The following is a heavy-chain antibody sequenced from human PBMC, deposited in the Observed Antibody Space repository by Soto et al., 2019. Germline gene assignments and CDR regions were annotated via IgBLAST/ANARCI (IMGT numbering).Heavy chain of an antibody. Sequence: GGSLRLSCAASGFTFSTYEFNWVRQAPGRGLEWISYISVSGNIIKYAEAVKGRFTISRDNADNSLHLHMSNLRVDDTALYFCVRDTMRASAAASLDYWGQGTQVTVSS. CDR2: ISVSGNII. CDR1: GFTFSTYE. CDR3: VRDTMRASAAASLDY. D-gene: IGHD2-2*01. J-gene: IGHJ4*02. V-gene: IGHV3-48*03.